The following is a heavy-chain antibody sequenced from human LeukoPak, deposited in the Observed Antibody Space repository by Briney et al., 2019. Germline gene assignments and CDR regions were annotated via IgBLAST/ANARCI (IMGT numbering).Heavy chain of an antibody. V-gene: IGHV3-33*08. J-gene: IGHJ4*02. Sequence: GGSLRLSCAASGFTVSSRYMSWVRQAPGKGLEWVAVIYYDGSNQYYADSVKGRFTVSRDNAKNTLYLQMDSLRAEDTAVYYCATDRNSGKYYDYWGQGTLVTVSS. CDR1: GFTVSSRY. D-gene: IGHD1-26*01. CDR2: IYYDGSNQ. CDR3: ATDRNSGKYYDY.